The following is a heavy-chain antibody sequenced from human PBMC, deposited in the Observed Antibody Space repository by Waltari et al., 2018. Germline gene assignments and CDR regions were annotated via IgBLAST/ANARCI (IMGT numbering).Heavy chain of an antibody. Sequence: QLQESGPGLVKPSGTLSLSCTVSGDSMSSTDCWSWVRQSPQKGLEWIGQVRGDGSANYDPSFASRLTVSLDTSNNHFSLRLTSATAADTAVYYCARDRGRGLYLDTWGPGTLVTVSP. J-gene: IGHJ5*02. CDR2: VRGDGSA. CDR1: GDSMSSTDC. D-gene: IGHD3-22*01. V-gene: IGHV4-4*02. CDR3: ARDRGRGLYLDT.